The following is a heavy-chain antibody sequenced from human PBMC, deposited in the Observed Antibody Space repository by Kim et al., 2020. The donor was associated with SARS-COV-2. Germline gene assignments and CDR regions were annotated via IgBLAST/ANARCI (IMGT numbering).Heavy chain of an antibody. CDR3: ARGEGFTMPWYFDL. D-gene: IGHD3-10*01. J-gene: IGHJ2*01. V-gene: IGHV4-59*13. CDR1: GGSISSYY. CDR2: IYYSGST. Sequence: SETLSLTCTVSGGSISSYYWSWIRQPPGKGLEWIGSIYYSGSTNYNPSLKSRVTISVDTSKNQFSLKLSSVTAADTAVYYCARGEGFTMPWYFDLWGRGTLVTISS.